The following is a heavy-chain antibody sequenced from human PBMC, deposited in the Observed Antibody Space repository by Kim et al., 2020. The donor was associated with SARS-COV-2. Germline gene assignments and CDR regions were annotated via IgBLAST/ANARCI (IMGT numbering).Heavy chain of an antibody. CDR3: ARRLEMATSDY. CDR1: GGSFSGYY. J-gene: IGHJ4*02. V-gene: IGHV4-34*01. Sequence: SETLSLTCAVYGGSFSGYYWSWIRQPPGKGLEWIGEINHSGSTNYNPSLKSRVTISVDTSKNQLSLKLSSVTAADTAVYYCARRLEMATSDYWGQGTLVTVSS. D-gene: IGHD5-12*01. CDR2: INHSGST.